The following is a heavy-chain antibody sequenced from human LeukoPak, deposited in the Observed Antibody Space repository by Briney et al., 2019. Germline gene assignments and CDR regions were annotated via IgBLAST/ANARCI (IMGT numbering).Heavy chain of an antibody. CDR3: ARFWSGSLYYYYYGMDV. D-gene: IGHD3-3*01. J-gene: IGHJ6*02. CDR2: INHSGST. Sequence: SETLSLTCAVYGGSFSGYYWSWIRQPPGKGLEWIGEINHSGSTNYNPSLKSRVTISVDTSKNQFSLKLSSVTAADTAVYYCARFWSGSLYYYYYGMDVWGQGSTVTVSS. CDR1: GGSFSGYY. V-gene: IGHV4-34*01.